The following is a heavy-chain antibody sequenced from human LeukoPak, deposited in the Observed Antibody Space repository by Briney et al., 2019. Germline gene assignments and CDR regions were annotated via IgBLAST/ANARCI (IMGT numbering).Heavy chain of an antibody. CDR3: TTDQEREYSIFGVVIIGEYRPLFDY. D-gene: IGHD3-3*01. J-gene: IGHJ4*02. CDR2: IRSKANSYAT. Sequence: PGGSLRLSCAASGFTFSGSAMHWVRQASGKGLEWVGRIRSKANSYATAYAASVKGRFTISRDDSKNTAYLQMNSLKTEDTAVYYCTTDQEREYSIFGVVIIGEYRPLFDYWGQGTLVTVSS. V-gene: IGHV3-73*01. CDR1: GFTFSGSA.